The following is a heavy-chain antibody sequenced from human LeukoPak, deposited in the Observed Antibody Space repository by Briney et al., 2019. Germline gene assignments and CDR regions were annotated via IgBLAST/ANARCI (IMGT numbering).Heavy chain of an antibody. CDR3: ARDPESNWGWDLDY. CDR2: ISSSGSMI. D-gene: IGHD7-27*01. J-gene: IGHJ4*02. V-gene: IGHV3-48*01. Sequence: PVGSLRLSCAASGFTVSSYSMNWVRQVPGKGLEWVSHISSSGSMIWYGESVKGRFTISRDSAKNSLHLQMNSLRAEDTAVYYCARDPESNWGWDLDYWGQGTLVTVSS. CDR1: GFTVSSYS.